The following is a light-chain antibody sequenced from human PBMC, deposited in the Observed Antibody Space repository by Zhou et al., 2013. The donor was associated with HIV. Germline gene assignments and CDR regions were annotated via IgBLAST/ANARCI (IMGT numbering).Light chain of an antibody. Sequence: DIQMTQSPSTLSASVGDRVTITCRASQSISSWLAWYQQKPGKAPKLLIYKASTLESGVPSRFSGSGSGTEFTLTISSLQPDDFGTYYCQQCNSYPYTFGQGTKLETK. CDR2: KAS. CDR1: QSISSW. J-gene: IGKJ2*01. CDR3: QQCNSYPYT. V-gene: IGKV1-5*03.